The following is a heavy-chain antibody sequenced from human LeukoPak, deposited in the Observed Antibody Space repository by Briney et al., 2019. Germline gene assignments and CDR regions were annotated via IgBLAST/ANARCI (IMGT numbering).Heavy chain of an antibody. D-gene: IGHD6-13*01. J-gene: IGHJ1*01. CDR1: GGSITSSIDY. Sequence: SETLSLTCTVSGGSITSSIDYWGWVRQPPGKGLEWIATIYYSGSTNYNPSLKSRVTISVDTSKNQFSLKLSSVTAADTAVYYCARPTGYSSSWPVEHWGQGTLVTVSS. CDR2: IYYSGST. CDR3: ARPTGYSSSWPVEH. V-gene: IGHV4-39*07.